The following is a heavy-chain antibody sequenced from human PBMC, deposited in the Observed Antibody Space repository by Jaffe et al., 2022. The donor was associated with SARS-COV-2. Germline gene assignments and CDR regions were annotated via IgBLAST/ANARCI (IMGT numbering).Heavy chain of an antibody. CDR2: IYHSGST. J-gene: IGHJ4*02. CDR1: GYSISSGYY. CDR3: ARETLYSGYVGY. V-gene: IGHV4-38-2*02. D-gene: IGHD5-12*01. Sequence: QVQLQESGPGLVKPSETLSLTCTVSGYSISSGYYWGWIRQPPGKGLEWIGSIYHSGSTYYNPSLKSRVTISVDTSKNQFSLKLSSVTAADTAVYYCARETLYSGYVGYWGQGTLVTVSS.